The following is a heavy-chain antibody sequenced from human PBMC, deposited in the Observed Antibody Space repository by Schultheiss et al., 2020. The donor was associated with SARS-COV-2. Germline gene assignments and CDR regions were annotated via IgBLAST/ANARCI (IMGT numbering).Heavy chain of an antibody. CDR3: ARATSWYYYDSSGYSPMTRGGFDY. CDR2: IYTSGST. J-gene: IGHJ4*02. CDR1: GGSFSGYY. Sequence: SETLSLTCAVYGGSFSGYYWSWIRQPPGKGLEWIGRIYTSGSTNYNPSLKSRVTMSVDTSKNQFSLKLSSVTAADTAVYYCARATSWYYYDSSGYSPMTRGGFDYWGQGTLVTVSS. D-gene: IGHD3-22*01. V-gene: IGHV4-59*10.